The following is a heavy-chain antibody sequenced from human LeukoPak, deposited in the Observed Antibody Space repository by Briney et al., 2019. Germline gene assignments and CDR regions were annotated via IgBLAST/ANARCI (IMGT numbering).Heavy chain of an antibody. CDR3: ARGTYDSSGYADY. CDR2: IYHSGST. D-gene: IGHD3-22*01. J-gene: IGHJ4*02. CDR1: GGSISSSNW. V-gene: IGHV4-4*02. Sequence: PSGTLSLTCAVSGGSISSSNWWSWVRQPPGKGLEWIGEIYHSGSTNYNPSLKSRVTISVDTSKNQFSLKLSSVTAADTAVYYCARGTYDSSGYADYWGQGTLVTVSS.